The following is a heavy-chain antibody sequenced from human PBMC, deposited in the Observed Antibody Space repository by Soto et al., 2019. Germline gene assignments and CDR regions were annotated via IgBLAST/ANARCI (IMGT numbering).Heavy chain of an antibody. J-gene: IGHJ4*02. CDR3: ARAVAVAADFDY. Sequence: GASVKVSCKASGYTFTSYGISWVRQAPGQRLEWMGWISAYNGNTKYSQKFQGRVTITRDTSASTAYMELSSLRSEDTAVYYCARAVAVAADFDYWGQGTLVTSPQ. V-gene: IGHV1-18*01. CDR1: GYTFTSYG. CDR2: ISAYNGNT. D-gene: IGHD6-19*01.